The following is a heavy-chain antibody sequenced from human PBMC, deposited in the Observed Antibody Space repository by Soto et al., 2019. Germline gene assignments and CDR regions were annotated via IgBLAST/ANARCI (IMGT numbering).Heavy chain of an antibody. V-gene: IGHV1-2*02. CDR3: ARSGDSSNRPAWIDP. CDR2: IIPETGDT. D-gene: IGHD6-19*01. J-gene: IGHJ5*02. Sequence: GASVKVSCKASGGTFSSYAISWVRQAPGQGLEWMGGIIPETGDTDYAQKFQGRVTLTTDRSLDTAYMEINGLTLDDTAMYYCARSGDSSNRPAWIDPWGQGALVTVSS. CDR1: GGTFSSYA.